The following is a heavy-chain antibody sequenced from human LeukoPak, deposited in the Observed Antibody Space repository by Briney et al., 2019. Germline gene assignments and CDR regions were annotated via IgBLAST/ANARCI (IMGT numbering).Heavy chain of an antibody. CDR2: ISSSSSTI. CDR1: GFTFSSYA. CDR3: ARDLEYYYGSGSDY. Sequence: HPGGSLRLSCAASGFTFSSYAMHWVRQAPGKGLEWVSYISSSSSTIYYADSVKGRFTISRDNAKNSLYLQMNSLRAEDTAVYYCARDLEYYYGSGSDYWGQGTLVTVSS. D-gene: IGHD3-10*01. V-gene: IGHV3-48*01. J-gene: IGHJ4*02.